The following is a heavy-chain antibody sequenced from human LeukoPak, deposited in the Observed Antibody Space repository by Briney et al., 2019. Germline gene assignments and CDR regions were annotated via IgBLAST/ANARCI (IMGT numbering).Heavy chain of an antibody. CDR2: IYHSGNT. J-gene: IGHJ4*02. D-gene: IGHD3-10*01. CDR1: GYSISNSYY. CDR3: ARLSVRGGTRDY. Sequence: SETLSLTCTVSGYSISNSYYWGWIRQPPGKGLEWIGSIYHSGNTYYNPSLKSRVTISVDTSKNQFSLKLSSVTAADTAVYYCARLSVRGGTRDYWGQGTLVTVSS. V-gene: IGHV4-38-2*02.